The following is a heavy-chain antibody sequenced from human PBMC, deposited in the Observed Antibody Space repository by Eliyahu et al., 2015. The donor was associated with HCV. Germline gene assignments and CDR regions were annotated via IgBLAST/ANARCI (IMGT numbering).Heavy chain of an antibody. Sequence: QVQLVQSGAEVKKPGSSVKVSCKASGGTFSSYAISWVRQAPGQGLEWMGGIIPIFGTANYAQKFQGRVTITADESTSTAYMELSSLRSEDTAVYYCARERRPYGARYYYYYGMDVWGQGTTVTVSS. CDR1: GGTFSSYA. V-gene: IGHV1-69*01. CDR3: ARERRPYGARYYYYYGMDV. D-gene: IGHD3-10*01. CDR2: IIPIFGTA. J-gene: IGHJ6*02.